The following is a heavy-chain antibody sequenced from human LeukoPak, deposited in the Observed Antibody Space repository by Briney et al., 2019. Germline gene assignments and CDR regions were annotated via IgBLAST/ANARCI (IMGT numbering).Heavy chain of an antibody. D-gene: IGHD6-6*01. V-gene: IGHV3-21*01. CDR1: GFTLSSYS. J-gene: IGHJ4*02. CDR2: ISSSSSYI. Sequence: PGGSLRLSCAASGFTLSSYSMNWVRQAPGKGLEWVSSISSSSSYIYYADSVKGRFTISRDNAKNSLYLQMNSLRAEDTAVYYCAREIFEYSSSYRTFDYWGQGTLVTVSS. CDR3: AREIFEYSSSYRTFDY.